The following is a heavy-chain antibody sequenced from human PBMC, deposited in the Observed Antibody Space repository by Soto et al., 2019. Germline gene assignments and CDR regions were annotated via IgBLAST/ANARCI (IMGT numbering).Heavy chain of an antibody. CDR3: AKLGRWLQALDS. Sequence: QVQLQESGPGLVKPSETLSLTCTVSGGSISDYYWSWIRQPPGKGLEWVGYIYYPGSTTYNPSLKRRLTSSVATAKNQFSLKLRSVSGADTAVYYCAKLGRWLQALDSWGQGTPGTVSS. V-gene: IGHV4-59*08. J-gene: IGHJ4*02. CDR2: IYYPGST. D-gene: IGHD5-12*01. CDR1: GGSISDYY.